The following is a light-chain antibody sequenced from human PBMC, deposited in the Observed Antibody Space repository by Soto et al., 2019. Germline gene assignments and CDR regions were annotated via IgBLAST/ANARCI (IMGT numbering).Light chain of an antibody. Sequence: IVMTQSPATLSVSPGERATLSFGASQNIYSNVAWYQQRPGQAPRLLIYRASTRAPGIPARFSGSGSGTEFTLTISSLQSEDFTVYSCLQYHNLWAFGQGTKVDIK. CDR3: LQYHNLWA. V-gene: IGKV3-15*01. CDR2: RAS. CDR1: QNIYSN. J-gene: IGKJ1*01.